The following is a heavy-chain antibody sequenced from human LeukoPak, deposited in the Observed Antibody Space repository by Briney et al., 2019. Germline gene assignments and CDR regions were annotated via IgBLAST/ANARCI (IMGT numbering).Heavy chain of an antibody. CDR2: INTNTGNP. CDR3: ARVSAPGSGSYYYYYYGMDV. Sequence: GSSVKVSCKASGYSFTSYAMNWVRQAPGQGLEWMGWINTNTGNPTYAQGFTGRFAFSLDTSVSTAYLQISSLKAEDTAVYYCARVSAPGSGSYYYYYYGMDVWGQGTTVTVSS. V-gene: IGHV7-4-1*02. J-gene: IGHJ6*02. D-gene: IGHD3-10*01. CDR1: GYSFTSYA.